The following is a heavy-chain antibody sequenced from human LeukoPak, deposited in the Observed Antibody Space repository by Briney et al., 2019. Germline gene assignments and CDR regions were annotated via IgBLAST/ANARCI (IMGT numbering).Heavy chain of an antibody. CDR2: IYYSGST. J-gene: IGHJ4*02. CDR1: GGSISSYY. D-gene: IGHD6-19*01. Sequence: SETLSLTCTVSGGSISSYYWSLIRQPPGKGLEWIGYIYYSGSTNYNPSLKSRVNISVDTSKNQFSLNLTSVSAADTAVYYCARQGAVAGTFDYWGQGTLVTVSS. CDR3: ARQGAVAGTFDY. V-gene: IGHV4-59*08.